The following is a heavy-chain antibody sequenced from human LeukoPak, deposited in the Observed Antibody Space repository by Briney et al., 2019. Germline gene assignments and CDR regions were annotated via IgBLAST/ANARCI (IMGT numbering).Heavy chain of an antibody. D-gene: IGHD6-13*01. CDR2: LSYDGSNK. CDR1: GFTFRSYA. V-gene: IGHV3-30*01. J-gene: IGHJ4*02. CDR3: ARGSARYSSSWYREGEDY. Sequence: GRSLRLSCAASGFTFRSYAMHWGREAPGKGLERGAVLSYDGSNKYYADSVKGRFTISRDNSKNTLYLQMNSLRAEDTAVYYCARGSARYSSSWYREGEDYWGQGTLVTVSS.